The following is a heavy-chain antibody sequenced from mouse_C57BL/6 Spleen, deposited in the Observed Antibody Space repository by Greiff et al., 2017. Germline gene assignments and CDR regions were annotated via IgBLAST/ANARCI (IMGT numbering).Heavy chain of an antibody. D-gene: IGHD2-3*01. J-gene: IGHJ2*01. CDR3: ARRDGYYVDY. V-gene: IGHV1-64*01. CDR1: GYTFTSYW. CDR2: IHPNSGST. Sequence: QVQLQQPGAELVKPGASVKLSCKASGYTFTSYWMHWVKQRPGQGLEWIGMIHPNSGSTNYNEKFKSKATLTVDKSSSTAYMQLSSLTSADSAVYYCARRDGYYVDYWGQGTTLTVSS.